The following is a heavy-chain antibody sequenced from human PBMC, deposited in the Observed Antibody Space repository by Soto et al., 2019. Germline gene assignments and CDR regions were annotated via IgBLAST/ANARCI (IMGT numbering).Heavy chain of an antibody. CDR3: ARDGERDTGLNFYYYLHGMDA. V-gene: IGHV1-18*04. J-gene: IGHJ6*02. Sequence: ASVKVSCKASGYTFTTYGISWVRQAPGRGLEWMGWISPYKGTTKYAEKFQGKMTMTTDTATSTAYMDLRSLRSDDTAVYYCARDGERDTGLNFYYYLHGMDAWGQGTRVTVSS. D-gene: IGHD1-1*01. CDR1: GYTFTTYG. CDR2: ISPYKGTT.